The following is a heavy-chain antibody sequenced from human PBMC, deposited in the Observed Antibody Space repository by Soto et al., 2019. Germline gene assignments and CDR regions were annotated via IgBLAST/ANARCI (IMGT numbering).Heavy chain of an antibody. CDR3: ARDRQSGYSSGWYWFDP. V-gene: IGHV1-69*08. J-gene: IGHJ5*02. Sequence: QVQLVQSGAEVKKPGSSVKVSCKASGGTFSSYTISWVRQAPGQGLEWMGRIIPILGIANYAQKFQGRVTITADKSTSTAYMELSSLRSEDTVVYYCARDRQSGYSSGWYWFDPWGQGTLVTVSS. D-gene: IGHD6-19*01. CDR2: IIPILGIA. CDR1: GGTFSSYT.